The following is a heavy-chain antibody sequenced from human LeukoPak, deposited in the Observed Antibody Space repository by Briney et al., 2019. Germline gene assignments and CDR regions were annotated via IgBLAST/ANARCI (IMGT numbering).Heavy chain of an antibody. J-gene: IGHJ4*02. CDR3: TRRSMVRGLDY. CDR1: GGSFSGYY. D-gene: IGHD3-10*01. V-gene: IGHV4-34*01. Sequence: SETLSLTCAVYGGSFSGYYWSWIRQPPGKGLEWIGEINRSGSTNYNPSLKSRVTISVDTSKNQFSLKLSSVTAADTAVYYCTRRSMVRGLDYWGQGTLVTVSS. CDR2: INRSGST.